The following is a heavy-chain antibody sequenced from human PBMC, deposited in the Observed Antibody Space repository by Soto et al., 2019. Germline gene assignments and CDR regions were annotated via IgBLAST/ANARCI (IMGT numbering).Heavy chain of an antibody. J-gene: IGHJ6*02. Sequence: QVQLQESGPGLVKPSQTLSLTCTVSGGSISSGGFHWSWFRQHPGKGLEWIGFIFYSGSTYYNPSLKSRVTISVDTSKNQFSLKLSSVTAADTAVYYCARGLGYCSGGGCYYYYYGMDVWGQGTTVTVSS. V-gene: IGHV4-31*03. D-gene: IGHD2-15*01. CDR2: IFYSGST. CDR3: ARGLGYCSGGGCYYYYYGMDV. CDR1: GGSISSGGFH.